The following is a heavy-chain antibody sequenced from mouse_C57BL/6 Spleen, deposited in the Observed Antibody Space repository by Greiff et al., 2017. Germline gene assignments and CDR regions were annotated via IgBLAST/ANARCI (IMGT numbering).Heavy chain of an antibody. Sequence: VQLQQSGPVLVKPGASVKMSCKASGYTFTDYYMNWVKQSHGKSLEWIGVINPYNGGTSYNQKFKGKATLTVDKSSSTAYMELNSLTSEDSAVYYCASSGTTVVASNAMDYWGQGTSVTVSS. CDR2: INPYNGGT. CDR1: GYTFTDYY. D-gene: IGHD1-1*01. CDR3: ASSGTTVVASNAMDY. V-gene: IGHV1-19*01. J-gene: IGHJ4*01.